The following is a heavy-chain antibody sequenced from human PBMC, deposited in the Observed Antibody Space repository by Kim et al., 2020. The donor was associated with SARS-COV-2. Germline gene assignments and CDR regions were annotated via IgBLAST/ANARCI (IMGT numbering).Heavy chain of an antibody. Sequence: ASVKVSCKASGYTFSNYAIHWVRQAPGQRLEWMGCINAGNGNTKYSQNFQGRVTITRDTSASTVYMDLSSLKSEDTAMYFCERGVLRFFPNWFDPWGRGALVIVSS. CDR2: INAGNGNT. V-gene: IGHV1-3*01. CDR3: ERGVLRFFPNWFDP. CDR1: GYTFSNYA. D-gene: IGHD3-3*01. J-gene: IGHJ5*02.